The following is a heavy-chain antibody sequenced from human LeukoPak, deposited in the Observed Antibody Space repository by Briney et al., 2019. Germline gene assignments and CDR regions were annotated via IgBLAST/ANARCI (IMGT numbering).Heavy chain of an antibody. J-gene: IGHJ4*02. CDR1: GYTFTSYY. CDR2: INPSGGST. D-gene: IGHD3-22*01. Sequence: ASVKVSCKASGYTFTSYYLHWVRQAPGQGLEWMGIINPSGGSTSYAQKFQGRVTMTRDTSTSTVYMELSSLRSEDTAVYYCARDARTSCDSSGYYFDYWGQGTLVTVSS. CDR3: ARDARTSCDSSGYYFDY. V-gene: IGHV1-46*01.